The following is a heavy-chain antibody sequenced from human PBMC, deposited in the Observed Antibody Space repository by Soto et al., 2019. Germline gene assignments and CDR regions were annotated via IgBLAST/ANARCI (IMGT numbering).Heavy chain of an antibody. CDR3: AKLGGNGFLELLLDN. CDR2: ISGSGGST. V-gene: IGHV3-23*01. D-gene: IGHD1-26*01. CDR1: GLTFSSYA. J-gene: IGHJ4*02. Sequence: PGGLRRLSCAASGLTFSSYAVCCVRQAPGKVLEWVSAISGSGGSTYYADSVKVRFTISRDNSKNTLYLQMNSLRAEDTAGYYCAKLGGNGFLELLLDNWARGTLVTVSS.